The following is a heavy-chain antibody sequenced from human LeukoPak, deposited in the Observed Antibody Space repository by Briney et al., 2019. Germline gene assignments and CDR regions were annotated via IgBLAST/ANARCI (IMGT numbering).Heavy chain of an antibody. D-gene: IGHD3-22*01. CDR2: VYYSGST. Sequence: PSETLSLTCSVSSGFITAYYWSWIRQPPGKGLEWIGYVYYSGSTEYNPSLRSRVTISLDMSTHQFSLNLTSVTAADTAVYYCARVTGYMIEDYFDYWGQGTLVTVSS. V-gene: IGHV4-59*01. J-gene: IGHJ4*02. CDR3: ARVTGYMIEDYFDY. CDR1: SGFITAYY.